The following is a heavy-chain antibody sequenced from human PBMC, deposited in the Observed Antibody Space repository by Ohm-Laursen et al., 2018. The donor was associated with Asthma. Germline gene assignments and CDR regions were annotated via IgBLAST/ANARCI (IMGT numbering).Heavy chain of an antibody. D-gene: IGHD2-8*01. J-gene: IGHJ4*02. Sequence: SLRLSCAASGFSFGTFAISWVRQPPGKGLEFVSDISGNGGVITNADSVKGRFTISRDNSKNTVYLQMNSLRAEDTAVYYCAKDRVYGDGLLAYDYWGQGTLVTVSP. CDR2: ISGNGGVI. CDR1: GFSFGTFA. CDR3: AKDRVYGDGLLAYDY. V-gene: IGHV3-23*01.